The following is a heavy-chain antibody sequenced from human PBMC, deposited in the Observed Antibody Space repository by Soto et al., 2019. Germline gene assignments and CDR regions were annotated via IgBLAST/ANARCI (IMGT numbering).Heavy chain of an antibody. CDR1: GFTFSNYA. V-gene: IGHV3-23*01. J-gene: IGHJ4*02. D-gene: IGHD3-16*01. CDR3: AKAYFVWSSEQPYYFDY. CDR2: ISGSGGRS. Sequence: EVQLLDSGGGLVQPGGSLRLSCAASGFTFSNYAMTWVRQGPGKGLEWVSGISGSGGRSYYADSVKGRFTISRDNSKTPLYLHMTSLRAEATAVYYCAKAYFVWSSEQPYYFDYWGQGTLVTVSS.